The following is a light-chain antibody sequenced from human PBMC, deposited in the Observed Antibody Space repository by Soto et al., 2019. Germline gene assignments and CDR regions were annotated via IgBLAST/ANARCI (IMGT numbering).Light chain of an antibody. CDR1: QIVSTN. J-gene: IGKJ4*01. V-gene: IGKV3-15*01. Sequence: EIVMTQSPATLAVPPGETATLSCRASQIVSTNLAWYQQKPGQTPRLLIYGASTRASGIPARFSGSGSGTEFTLTISSLQSEDFAVYYCQQYNIWPPLTFGGGTRVE. CDR3: QQYNIWPPLT. CDR2: GAS.